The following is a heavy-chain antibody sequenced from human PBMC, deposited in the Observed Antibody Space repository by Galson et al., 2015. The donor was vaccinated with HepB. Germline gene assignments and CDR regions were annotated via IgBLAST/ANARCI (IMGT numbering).Heavy chain of an antibody. CDR3: ARDSYRGFVGVVIGAFDI. J-gene: IGHJ3*02. D-gene: IGHD3-3*01. CDR1: GGSISSYY. CDR2: IYYSGST. V-gene: IGHV4-59*01. Sequence: SETLSLTCTVSGGSISSYYWSWIRQPPGKGLEWIGYIYYSGSTNYNPSLKSRVTISVDTSKNQFSLKLTSVTAADTAVYYCARDSYRGFVGVVIGAFDIWGQGTMVTVSS.